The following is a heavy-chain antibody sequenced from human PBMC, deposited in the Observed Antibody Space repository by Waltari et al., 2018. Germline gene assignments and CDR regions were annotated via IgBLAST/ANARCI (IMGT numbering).Heavy chain of an antibody. CDR3: ARSYSYGPFDY. CDR1: GGSFSGYY. CDR2: INHSGST. Sequence: QAQLQQWGAGLLQPSETLSLTCAVYGGSFSGYYWIWIRQPPGKGLEWIGEINHSGSTNYNPPLKGRVTISVDTSKNQFSLKLSSVTAADTAVYYCARSYSYGPFDYWGQGTLVTVSS. D-gene: IGHD5-18*01. V-gene: IGHV4-34*01. J-gene: IGHJ4*02.